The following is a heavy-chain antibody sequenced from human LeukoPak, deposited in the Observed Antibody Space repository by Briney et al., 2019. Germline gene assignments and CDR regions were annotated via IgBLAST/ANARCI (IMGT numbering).Heavy chain of an antibody. J-gene: IGHJ5*02. V-gene: IGHV1-2*06. Sequence: ASVKVSCKASGYTFTGYYMHWVRQAPGQGLEWMGRINPNSGGTNYAQKFQGRVTMTRDTSISTAYMELSRLRSDDTAVYYCARGYCSGGTCYLVENWLDPWGQGTLVTVSS. D-gene: IGHD2-15*01. CDR1: GYTFTGYY. CDR3: ARGYCSGGTCYLVENWLDP. CDR2: INPNSGGT.